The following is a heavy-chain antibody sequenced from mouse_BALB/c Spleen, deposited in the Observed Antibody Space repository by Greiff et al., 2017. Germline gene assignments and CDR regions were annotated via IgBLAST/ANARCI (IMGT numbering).Heavy chain of an antibody. CDR3: ARGQVVPYYFDY. D-gene: IGHD6-2*01. CDR2: ISSGGST. Sequence: EVMLVESGGGLVKPGGSLKLSCAASGFTFSSYAMSWVRQTPEKRLEWVASISSGGSTYYPDSVKGRFTISRDNARNILYLQMSSLRSEDTAMYYCARGQVVPYYFDYWGQGTTLTVSS. CDR1: GFTFSSYA. J-gene: IGHJ2*01. V-gene: IGHV5-6-5*01.